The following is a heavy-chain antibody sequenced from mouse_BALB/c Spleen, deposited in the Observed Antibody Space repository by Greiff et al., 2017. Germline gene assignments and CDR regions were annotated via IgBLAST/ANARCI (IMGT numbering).Heavy chain of an antibody. V-gene: IGHV7-3*02. CDR3: ARDPSDWYFDV. Sequence: EVKLVESGGGLVQPGGSLRLSCATSGFTFTDYYMSWVRQPPGKALEWLGFIRNKANGYTTEYSASVKGRFTISRDNSQSILYLQMNTLRAEDSATYYCARDPSDWYFDVWGAGTTVTVSS. CDR1: GFTFTDYY. J-gene: IGHJ1*01. CDR2: IRNKANGYTT.